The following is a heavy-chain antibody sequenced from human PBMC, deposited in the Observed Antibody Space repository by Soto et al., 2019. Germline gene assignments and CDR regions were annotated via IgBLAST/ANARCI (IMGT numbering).Heavy chain of an antibody. D-gene: IGHD3-16*02. CDR1: GGSISSGGYY. CDR3: ARVKGVIVIYAFDI. CDR2: IYYSGST. Sequence: SETLSLTCTVSGGSISSGGYYWSWIRQHPGKGLEWIGYIYYSGSTYYNPSLKSRVTISVDTSKNQFSLKLSSVTAADTAVYYCARVKGVIVIYAFDIWGQGTMVTVSS. J-gene: IGHJ3*02. V-gene: IGHV4-31*03.